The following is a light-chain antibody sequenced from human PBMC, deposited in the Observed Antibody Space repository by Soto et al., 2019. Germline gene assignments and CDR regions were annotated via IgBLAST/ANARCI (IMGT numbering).Light chain of an antibody. V-gene: IGKV3-15*01. J-gene: IGKJ1*01. Sequence: EIVMTQSPATLSVSPGERATLSCRASQSVSSNLAWYQQKPGQAPRLLIYGASTRVTGIPARFSGSGSGTEFTLTISSLQSEDFAIYFCQQYNNWPPDRTFGQGTKVEIK. CDR3: QQYNNWPPDRT. CDR1: QSVSSN. CDR2: GAS.